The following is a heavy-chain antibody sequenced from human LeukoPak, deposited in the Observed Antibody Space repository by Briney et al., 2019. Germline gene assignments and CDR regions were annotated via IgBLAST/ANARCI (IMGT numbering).Heavy chain of an antibody. CDR2: IKRDGSEE. D-gene: IGHD5-12*01. J-gene: IGHJ4*02. V-gene: IGHV3-7*01. CDR1: EFPLSDYW. CDR3: ARFAIVPTMRAVDY. Sequence: GGSLRLSCAASEFPLSDYWMTWVRQAPGKGLEWVANIKRDGSEEYYVDSVKGRFTISGDNAKNSLYLQMNSLRVEDTAVYYCARFAIVPTMRAVDYWGQGTLVTVSS.